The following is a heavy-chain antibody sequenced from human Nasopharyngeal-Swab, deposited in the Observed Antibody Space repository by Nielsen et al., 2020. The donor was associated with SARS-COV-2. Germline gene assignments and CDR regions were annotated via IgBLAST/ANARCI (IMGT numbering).Heavy chain of an antibody. D-gene: IGHD6-13*01. CDR2: IKQDGSEK. CDR3: ARPAAAGFTWFDP. CDR1: GFTFSSYW. Sequence: GESLKISCAASGFTFSSYWMSWVRQAPGKGLEWVANIKQDGSEKYYVDSVKGRFTISRDNAKNSLYLQMNSLRAEDTAVYYCARPAAAGFTWFDPWGQGTLVTVSS. J-gene: IGHJ5*02. V-gene: IGHV3-7*01.